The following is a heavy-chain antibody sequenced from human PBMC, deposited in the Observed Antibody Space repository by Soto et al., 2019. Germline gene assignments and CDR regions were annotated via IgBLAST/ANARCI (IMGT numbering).Heavy chain of an antibody. CDR3: ARDAAVPGETDRFDY. CDR2: IYHSGSA. Sequence: ETLSLTCAVSGGSITSNHWWSWVRQSPEKGLEWIGEIYHSGSANFNPSLKSRVTMSVDTSKNQFSLKLSYVTAADTAMYYCARDAAVPGETDRFDYWGQGTLVTVSS. V-gene: IGHV4-4*02. D-gene: IGHD6-19*01. CDR1: GGSITSNHW. J-gene: IGHJ4*02.